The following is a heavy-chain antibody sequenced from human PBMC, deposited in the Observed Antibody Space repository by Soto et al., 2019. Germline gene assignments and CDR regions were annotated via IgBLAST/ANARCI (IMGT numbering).Heavy chain of an antibody. CDR3: AKSWLWFGELPYAFDI. D-gene: IGHD3-10*01. J-gene: IGHJ3*02. V-gene: IGHV3-23*01. Sequence: EVQLLESGGGLVQPGGSLRLSCAASGFTFSSYAMSWVRQAPGKGLEWVSAISGSGGSTYYADSVKGRFTSSRDNSKNTLYLQMNSLRAEDTAVYYCAKSWLWFGELPYAFDIWGQGTMVTVSS. CDR2: ISGSGGST. CDR1: GFTFSSYA.